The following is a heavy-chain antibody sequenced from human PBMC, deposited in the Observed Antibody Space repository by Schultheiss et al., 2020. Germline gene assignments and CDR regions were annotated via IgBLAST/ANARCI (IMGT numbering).Heavy chain of an antibody. D-gene: IGHD5-18*01. CDR1: GGSISSSSYY. Sequence: SETLSLTCTVSGGSISSSSYYWSWIRQPPGKGLEWIGYIYYSGSTNYNLSLKSRVNISIDTSKKQFSLKLSSVTAADTAVYYCASRGYSSGGDYFDYWGQGTLVTVSS. J-gene: IGHJ4*02. CDR2: IYYSGST. CDR3: ASRGYSSGGDYFDY. V-gene: IGHV4-61*05.